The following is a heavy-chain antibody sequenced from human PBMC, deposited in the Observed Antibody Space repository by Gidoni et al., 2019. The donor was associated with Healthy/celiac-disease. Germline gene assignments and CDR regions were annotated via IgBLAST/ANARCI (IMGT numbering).Heavy chain of an antibody. J-gene: IGHJ4*02. CDR2: IYYSGST. CDR1: GCSISSGGYY. D-gene: IGHD1-1*01. CDR3: ARSRVERPFDY. V-gene: IGHV4-31*03. Sequence: QVQLQESGPGLVKPSQTLPLTCPVSGCSISSGGYYWSWIRQHPGKGLEWIGYIYYSGSTYYNPSLKSRVTISVDTSKNQFSLKLSSVTAADTAVYYCARSRVERPFDYWGQGTLVTVSS.